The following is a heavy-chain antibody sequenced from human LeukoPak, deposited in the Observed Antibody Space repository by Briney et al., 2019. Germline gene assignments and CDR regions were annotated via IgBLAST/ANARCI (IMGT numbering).Heavy chain of an antibody. CDR3: ARAQVHMVRGVIILYYFDY. CDR2: IYYSGST. V-gene: IGHV4-59*08. Sequence: SETLSLTCTVSGGSISSYCWSWIRQPPGKGLEWIGYIYYSGSTNYNPSLKSRVTISVDTSKNQFSLKLSSVTAADTAVYYCARAQVHMVRGVIILYYFDYWGQGTLVTVSS. J-gene: IGHJ4*02. CDR1: GGSISSYC. D-gene: IGHD3-10*01.